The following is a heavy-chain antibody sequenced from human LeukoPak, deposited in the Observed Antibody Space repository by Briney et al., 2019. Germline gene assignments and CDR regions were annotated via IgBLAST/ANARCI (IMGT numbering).Heavy chain of an antibody. V-gene: IGHV4-39*01. CDR3: ARAPWVMVRGVIIRGINWFDP. J-gene: IGHJ5*02. Sequence: SETLSLTCTVSGGSISSSSYYWGWIRQPPGKGLEWIGSIYYSGSTYYNPSLKSRVTISVDTSKNQFSLKLSSVTAADTAVYYCARAPWVMVRGVIIRGINWFDPWGQGTLVTVSS. CDR2: IYYSGST. CDR1: GGSISSSSYY. D-gene: IGHD3-10*01.